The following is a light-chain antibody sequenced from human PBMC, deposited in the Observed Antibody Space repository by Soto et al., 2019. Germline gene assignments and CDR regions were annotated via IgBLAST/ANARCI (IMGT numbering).Light chain of an antibody. J-gene: IGLJ1*01. CDR3: TSYTSSNPLYV. CDR2: DVN. V-gene: IGLV2-14*03. CDR1: SSDVGGYNY. Sequence: QSALTQPASVSGSPGQSITISCTGTSSDVGGYNYVSWYQQLPGKAPKLIIYDVNNRPSGVSNRFSASKSANAASLTISGLQAEDEADYYCTSYTSSNPLYVFGTGTKVTVL.